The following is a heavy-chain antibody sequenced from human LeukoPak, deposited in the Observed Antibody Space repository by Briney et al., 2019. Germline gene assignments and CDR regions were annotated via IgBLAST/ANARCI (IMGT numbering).Heavy chain of an antibody. J-gene: IGHJ4*02. CDR1: GGSISSYY. CDR3: ARHTFNLLGYDYFDY. V-gene: IGHV4-59*08. Sequence: SETLSLTCTVSGGSISSYYWSWIRQPPGKGLEWIGYIYYSGSTNYNPSLKSRVTISVDTSKNQFSLKLSSVTAADTAVYYCARHTFNLLGYDYFDYWGQGTLVTVSS. D-gene: IGHD5-12*01. CDR2: IYYSGST.